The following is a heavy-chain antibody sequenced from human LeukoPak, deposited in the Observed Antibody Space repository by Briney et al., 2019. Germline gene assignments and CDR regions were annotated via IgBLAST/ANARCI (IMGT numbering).Heavy chain of an antibody. CDR1: GYTFPDYY. CDR2: SNPNSGGT. D-gene: IGHD2-21*01. Sequence: GAVKVSCKPSGYTFPDYYIHWVRQAPGQGVEWMGWSNPNSGGTKYTQKFQGRVTMTRATSIATAYLELSSLRSDDTAVYYYAKDQGGWGGGDCCPLDYWGQGTLVTVSS. J-gene: IGHJ4*02. CDR3: AKDQGGWGGGDCCPLDY. V-gene: IGHV1-2*02.